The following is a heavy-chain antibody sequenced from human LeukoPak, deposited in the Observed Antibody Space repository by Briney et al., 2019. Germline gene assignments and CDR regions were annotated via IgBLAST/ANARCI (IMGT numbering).Heavy chain of an antibody. CDR2: ISVYNGNT. CDR3: ARDYSRGDPDY. D-gene: IGHD6-19*01. J-gene: IGHJ4*02. Sequence: ASVTVSFKASGYTFTRYGISWVRQAPGQGLEWMGWISVYNGNTNYTQKVQGRVTMTTETSTSTAYMELRSLRSDDTAVYYCARDYSRGDPDYWGQGTLVTVSS. CDR1: GYTFTRYG. V-gene: IGHV1-18*01.